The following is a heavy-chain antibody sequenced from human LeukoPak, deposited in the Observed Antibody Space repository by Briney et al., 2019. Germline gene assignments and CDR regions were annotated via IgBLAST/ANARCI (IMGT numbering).Heavy chain of an antibody. CDR3: ARDPPGWSGYIDY. V-gene: IGHV3-48*02. CDR2: ISSGTI. J-gene: IGHJ4*02. D-gene: IGHD3-3*01. Sequence: GGSLRLSCAASGFTFSSFTMNWVRQAPGKGLEWVSSISSGTIYYADSVKGRFTISRDNAKNLLYLQMNSLRDEDTAVYYCARDPPGWSGYIDYWGQGTLVTVSS. CDR1: GFTFSSFT.